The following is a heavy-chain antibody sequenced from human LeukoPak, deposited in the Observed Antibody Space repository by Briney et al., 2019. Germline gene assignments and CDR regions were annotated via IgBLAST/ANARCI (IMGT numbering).Heavy chain of an antibody. V-gene: IGHV3-23*01. J-gene: IGHJ3*02. D-gene: IGHD3-22*01. CDR2: ISGSGGST. Sequence: PGGSLRLSCAASEFTFSSYAMSWVRQAPGKGLEWVSAISGSGGSTYYADSVKGRLTISRDNSKNTLYLQMNSLRAEDTAVYYCAKYYYDSSGYYYIWGQGTMVTVSS. CDR3: AKYYYDSSGYYYI. CDR1: EFTFSSYA.